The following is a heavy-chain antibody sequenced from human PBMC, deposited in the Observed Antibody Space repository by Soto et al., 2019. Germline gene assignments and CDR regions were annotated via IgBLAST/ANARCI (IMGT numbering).Heavy chain of an antibody. V-gene: IGHV1-2*04. CDR1: GYTFTGYY. CDR3: ARDSGVIQLWVQFDY. J-gene: IGHJ4*02. CDR2: INPNSGGT. Sequence: GASVKVSCKASGYTFTGYYMHWVRQAPGQGLEWMGWINPNSGGTNYAQKFQGWVTMTRDTSISTAYMELSRLRSDDTAVYYCARDSGVIQLWVQFDYWGQGTLVTVSS. D-gene: IGHD5-18*01.